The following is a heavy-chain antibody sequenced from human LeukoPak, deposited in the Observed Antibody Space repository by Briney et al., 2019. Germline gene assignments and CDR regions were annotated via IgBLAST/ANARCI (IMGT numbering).Heavy chain of an antibody. J-gene: IGHJ6*04. V-gene: IGHV1-69*06. CDR1: GGTFSSYA. D-gene: IGHD2-15*01. CDR3: ARGRAYCSGGSCYSGKYYYGMHV. CDR2: IIPIFGTA. Sequence: SVKVSCKASGGTFSSYAISWVRQAPGQGLEWMGGIIPIFGTANYAQKFQGRVTITADKSTSTAYMELSSLRSEDTAVYYCARGRAYCSGGSCYSGKYYYGMHVWGKGTTVTVSS.